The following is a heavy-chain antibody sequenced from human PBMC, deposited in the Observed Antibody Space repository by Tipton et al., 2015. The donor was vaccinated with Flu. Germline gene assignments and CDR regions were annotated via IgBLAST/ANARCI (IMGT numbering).Heavy chain of an antibody. J-gene: IGHJ6*02. CDR1: GGSISSYY. Sequence: TLSLTCTVSGGSISSYYRSWIRQPPGKGLEWIGYIYYSGSTNYNPSLKSRVTISVDTSKNQFSLKLSSVTAADTAVYYCARHGIYSGSYLWYYYYGMDVWGQGTTVTVSS. CDR2: IYYSGST. D-gene: IGHD1-26*01. V-gene: IGHV4-59*08. CDR3: ARHGIYSGSYLWYYYYGMDV.